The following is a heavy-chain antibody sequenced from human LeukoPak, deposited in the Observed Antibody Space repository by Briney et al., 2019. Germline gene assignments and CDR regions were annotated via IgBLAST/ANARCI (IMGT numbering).Heavy chain of an antibody. Sequence: GGSLRLSCAASGFTFSSYWMNWVRQAPGKGLEWVAKIKQDGSEKYYVDSVKGRFTISRDNAKNSLYLQMNSLRAEDTAVYYCARGSSSSSWNDAFDIWGQGTMVTVSS. V-gene: IGHV3-7*01. CDR3: ARGSSSSSWNDAFDI. CDR2: IKQDGSEK. J-gene: IGHJ3*02. CDR1: GFTFSSYW. D-gene: IGHD6-13*01.